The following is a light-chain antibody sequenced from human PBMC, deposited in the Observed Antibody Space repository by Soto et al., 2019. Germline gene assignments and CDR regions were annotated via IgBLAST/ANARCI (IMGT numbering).Light chain of an antibody. Sequence: DIKMTQSPSSLSAYVGDRVTITCRASQDISNNLAWFQQRPGKAPKYLIYAASNLHSGVPSKFSGSGSGTDFNLTISSLQPEDFATYYCQQYKDYPYTFGQGTMLEIK. J-gene: IGKJ2*01. CDR1: QDISNN. CDR2: AAS. CDR3: QQYKDYPYT. V-gene: IGKV1-16*02.